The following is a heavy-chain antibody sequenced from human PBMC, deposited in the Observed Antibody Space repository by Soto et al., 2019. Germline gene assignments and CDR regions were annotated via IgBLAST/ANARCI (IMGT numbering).Heavy chain of an antibody. Sequence: PSETLSLTCAVSGGSISSNNWWSWVRQPPGKGLEWIGEIFQSGSTHYRLSLKSRVTISVDKSKNHFSLNLTSVTAADTAVYYCARDAFDIWGQGTMVTVS. V-gene: IGHV4-4*02. J-gene: IGHJ3*02. CDR1: GGSISSNNW. CDR3: ARDAFDI. CDR2: IFQSGST.